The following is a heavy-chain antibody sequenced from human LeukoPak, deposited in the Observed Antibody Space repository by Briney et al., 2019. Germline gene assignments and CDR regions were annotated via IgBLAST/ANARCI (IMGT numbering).Heavy chain of an antibody. V-gene: IGHV6-1*01. Sequence: SQTLSLTCAISGDTVSNNTAAWSWIRQSPSRGLEWLGRTYYRSKWYNNYAVSVKSRVTFNTDTSKNQVFLQPKSVTPEDTAVYYCAREAYITFDPWGQGTLVTVSS. CDR2: TYYRSKWYN. D-gene: IGHD3-16*01. CDR3: AREAYITFDP. J-gene: IGHJ5*02. CDR1: GDTVSNNTAA.